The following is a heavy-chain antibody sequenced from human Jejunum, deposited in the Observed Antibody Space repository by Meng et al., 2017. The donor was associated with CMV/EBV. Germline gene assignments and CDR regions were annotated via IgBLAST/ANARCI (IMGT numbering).Heavy chain of an antibody. J-gene: IGHJ4*02. V-gene: IGHV3-30*04. Sequence: TYAMHWVRQAPGKGLEWVAVISYDGRNKYYADSVKGRFTISRDNSKNTLYLQMNSLRAEDTAVYYCARVGNYGSGSYTSTYYLNYWGQGTLVTVSS. D-gene: IGHD3-10*01. CDR1: TYA. CDR3: ARVGNYGSGSYTSTYYLNY. CDR2: ISYDGRNK.